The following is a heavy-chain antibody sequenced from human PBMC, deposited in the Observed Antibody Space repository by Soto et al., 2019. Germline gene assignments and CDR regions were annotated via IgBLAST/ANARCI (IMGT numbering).Heavy chain of an antibody. CDR2: IYHSGST. V-gene: IGHV4-4*02. Sequence: PSETLALICAVSSGSISSSNGWSWFRQPPGKGLEWIGEIYHSGSTNYNPSLKSRVTISVDKSKNQFSLKLSSVTAADTAVYYCARAGYDYGELNWFDPWGQGTLVTVSS. J-gene: IGHJ5*02. CDR3: ARAGYDYGELNWFDP. CDR1: SGSISSSNG. D-gene: IGHD4-17*01.